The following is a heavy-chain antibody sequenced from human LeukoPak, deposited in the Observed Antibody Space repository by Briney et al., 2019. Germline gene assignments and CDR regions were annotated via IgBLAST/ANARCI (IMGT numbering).Heavy chain of an antibody. Sequence: SETLSLTCTVSGDSINSGNSHWTWIRQPPGKGLEWMGSVYDSWNNYYNPSLESRITMSVDTSKNQYSLELSSVIAADTAVYYCASYFVGNGGRGYWGQGALVTVSS. CDR1: GDSINSGNSH. V-gene: IGHV4-30-4*01. CDR2: VYDSWNN. D-gene: IGHD3-10*02. CDR3: ASYFVGNGGRGY. J-gene: IGHJ4*02.